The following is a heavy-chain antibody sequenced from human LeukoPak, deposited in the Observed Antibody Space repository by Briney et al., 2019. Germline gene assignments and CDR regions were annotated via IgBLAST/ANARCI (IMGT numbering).Heavy chain of an antibody. Sequence: GGSLRLSCAASGFTFSSYAMSWVRQAPGKGLEWVSAISGSGGSTYYADSVKGRFTISRDNSKNTLDLQMNSLRAEDTAVYYCAKSITMIRGVIIRAVDYWGQGTLVTVSS. CDR1: GFTFSSYA. V-gene: IGHV3-23*01. CDR3: AKSITMIRGVIIRAVDY. CDR2: ISGSGGST. D-gene: IGHD3-10*01. J-gene: IGHJ4*02.